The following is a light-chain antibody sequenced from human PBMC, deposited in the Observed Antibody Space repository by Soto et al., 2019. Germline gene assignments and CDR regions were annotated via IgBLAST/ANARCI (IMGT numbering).Light chain of an antibody. CDR2: DVT. Sequence: QSALTQPRSVSGSPGQSVTISCTGTSSDVGGYNYVSWYQQRPGKVPKVMIYDVTKRPSGVPDRFSGSKSGNTASLTISGLQAADEADYYCCSYAGSYTLLFGGGTKLTVL. V-gene: IGLV2-11*01. CDR1: SSDVGGYNY. CDR3: CSYAGSYTLL. J-gene: IGLJ2*01.